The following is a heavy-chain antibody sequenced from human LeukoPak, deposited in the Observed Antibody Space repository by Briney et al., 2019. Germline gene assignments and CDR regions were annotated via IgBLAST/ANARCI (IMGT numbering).Heavy chain of an antibody. CDR1: GFTFSHHG. CDR3: AKQYGGNSQWFDP. D-gene: IGHD4-23*01. J-gene: IGHJ5*02. CDR2: IRNDGSNH. Sequence: GGSLRLSCAASGFTFSHHGMHWVRQAPGKGLEWVAFIRNDGSNHYYADSVKGRFTISRDNSKNTLYVQMNSLRAEDTAVYYCAKQYGGNSQWFDPWGQGTLVTVSS. V-gene: IGHV3-30*02.